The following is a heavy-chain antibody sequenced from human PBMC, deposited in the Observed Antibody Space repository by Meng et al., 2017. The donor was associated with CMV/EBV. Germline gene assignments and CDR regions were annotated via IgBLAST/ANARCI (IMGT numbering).Heavy chain of an antibody. V-gene: IGHV3-23*01. CDR2: ISGSGGST. D-gene: IGHD6-13*01. CDR1: GFTFSSYA. J-gene: IGHJ6*02. Sequence: GGSLRLSCAASGFTFSSYAMSWVRQAPGKGLEWVSAISGSGGSTYYADSVKGRFTISRDNSKNTLYLQMNSLRAEDTAVYYCAKVGRVAAAGYYYYGMDVWDQGTTVTVSS. CDR3: AKVGRVAAAGYYYYGMDV.